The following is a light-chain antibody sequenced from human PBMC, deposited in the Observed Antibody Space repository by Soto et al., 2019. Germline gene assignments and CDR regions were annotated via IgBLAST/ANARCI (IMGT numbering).Light chain of an antibody. CDR3: QQSYSTQWT. CDR2: QTS. Sequence: EIEMSQSPATLSASLGERATLSCRASQSVSNKLAWYQQKPGQAPRLLIYQTSSRAAGIPARFSGSGTGTDFTLTISSLEPEDFATYYCQQSYSTQWTFGQGTKVDI. V-gene: IGKV3D-15*01. J-gene: IGKJ1*01. CDR1: QSVSNK.